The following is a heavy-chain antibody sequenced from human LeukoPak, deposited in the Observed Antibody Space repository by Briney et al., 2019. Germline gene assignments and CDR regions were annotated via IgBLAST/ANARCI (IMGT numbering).Heavy chain of an antibody. D-gene: IGHD1-26*01. CDR2: INSDGSST. J-gene: IGHJ3*02. V-gene: IGHV3-74*01. CDR1: GFTFSHHG. CDR3: ARGGAVGAFDI. Sequence: GGSLRLSCAASGFTFSHHGMHWVRQAPGKGLVWVSRINSDGSSTSYADSVKGRFTISRDNAKNTLYLQMNSLRAEDTAVYYCARGGAVGAFDIWGQGTMVTVPS.